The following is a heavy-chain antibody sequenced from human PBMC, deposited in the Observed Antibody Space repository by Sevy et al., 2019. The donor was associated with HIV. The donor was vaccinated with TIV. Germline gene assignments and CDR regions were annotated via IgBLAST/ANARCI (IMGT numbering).Heavy chain of an antibody. J-gene: IGHJ6*02. D-gene: IGHD3-3*01. CDR2: IRGSGGST. V-gene: IGHV3-23*01. CDR1: GFRFSSYA. Sequence: GGSLRLSCAASGFRFSSYAMSWVRLTPGKGLQWVSGIRGSGGSTDYADSVKGRFTIFRDNSRNTVYLQMNSLRAEDTAVYYCARRPDLGVVILTGVLDVWGQGTTVTVSS. CDR3: ARRPDLGVVILTGVLDV.